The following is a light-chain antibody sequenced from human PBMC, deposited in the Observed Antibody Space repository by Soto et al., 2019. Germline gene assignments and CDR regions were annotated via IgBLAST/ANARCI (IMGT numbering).Light chain of an antibody. V-gene: IGLV1-44*01. CDR1: SSNIGSNT. J-gene: IGLJ1*01. CDR2: RNN. CDR3: AAWDDSLNGPV. Sequence: QSALTQPPSASGTPGQTVTISCSGSSSNIGSNTVNWYKQLPGTAPKLLIYRNNQRPSGVPDRFSGSKSGTSASLAISGLQSEDEADSYCAAWDDSLNGPVFGTGIKVTAL.